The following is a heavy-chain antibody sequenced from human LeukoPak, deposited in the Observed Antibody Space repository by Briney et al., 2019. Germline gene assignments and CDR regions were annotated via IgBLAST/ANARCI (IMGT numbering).Heavy chain of an antibody. J-gene: IGHJ4*02. D-gene: IGHD4/OR15-4a*01. CDR3: ARRAGAYSHPYDY. CDR1: GFTFDDYG. CDR2: INWNGGST. Sequence: GGSLRLSCAASGFTFDDYGMSWVRQAPGKGLEWVSGINWNGGSTVYADSVKGRFTISRDNSKNTLYLQVNSLRAEGTAVYYCARRAGAYSHPYDYWGQGTLVTVSS. V-gene: IGHV3-20*04.